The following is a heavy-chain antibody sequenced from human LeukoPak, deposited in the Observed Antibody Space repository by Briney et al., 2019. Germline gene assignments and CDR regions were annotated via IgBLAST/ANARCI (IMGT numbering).Heavy chain of an antibody. CDR3: ARSVWFRSGMDV. CDR1: GGSISSGGYY. CDR2: IYHSGST. V-gene: IGHV4-30-2*01. D-gene: IGHD3-10*01. Sequence: NPSETLSLTCTVSGGSISSGGYYWSWIRQPPGKGLEWIGYIYHSGSTYYNPSLKSRVTISVDRSKNQFSLKLSSVTAADTAVYYCARSVWFRSGMDVWGKGTTVTVSS. J-gene: IGHJ6*03.